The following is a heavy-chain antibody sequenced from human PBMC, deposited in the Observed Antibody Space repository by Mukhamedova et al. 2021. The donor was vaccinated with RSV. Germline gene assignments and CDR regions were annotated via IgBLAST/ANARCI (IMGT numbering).Heavy chain of an antibody. Sequence: VSVISGSGGATYFADSVKGRFTISRDNSKNTVNLQMNSLRVEDTAVYYCAKEPASWSPQNWFDPWGQGTLVTVSS. V-gene: IGHV3-23*01. CDR3: AKEPASWSPQNWFDP. J-gene: IGHJ5*02. CDR2: ISGSGGAT. D-gene: IGHD6-13*01.